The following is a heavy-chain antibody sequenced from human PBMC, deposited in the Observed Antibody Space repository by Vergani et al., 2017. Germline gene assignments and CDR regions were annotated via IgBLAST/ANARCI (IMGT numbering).Heavy chain of an antibody. J-gene: IGHJ6*03. CDR2: ITAIGSA. Sequence: QVHLQQRGAGVLKPSETLSLTCGVIGGSLSGYFWSWIRQSPGRGLEWIGEITAIGSAKYSPSATSRVTISVDTSKNQFSLKLSSVTAADTAVYYCARVVVPAANYMDVWGKGTTVTVSS. CDR1: GGSLSGYF. CDR3: ARVVVPAANYMDV. D-gene: IGHD2-2*01. V-gene: IGHV4-34*02.